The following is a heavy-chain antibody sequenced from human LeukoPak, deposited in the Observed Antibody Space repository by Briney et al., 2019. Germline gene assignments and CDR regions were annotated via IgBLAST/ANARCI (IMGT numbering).Heavy chain of an antibody. J-gene: IGHJ4*02. CDR2: ISYDGSNK. CDR3: AKDASCSGGSCYPDY. Sequence: GALRLSCAASGFTFSSYGMHWVRQAPGKGLEGVAVISYDGSNKYYADSVKGRFTISRDNSKNTLYLQMNSLRAEDTAVYYCAKDASCSGGSCYPDYWGQGTLVTVSS. V-gene: IGHV3-30*18. CDR1: GFTFSSYG. D-gene: IGHD2-15*01.